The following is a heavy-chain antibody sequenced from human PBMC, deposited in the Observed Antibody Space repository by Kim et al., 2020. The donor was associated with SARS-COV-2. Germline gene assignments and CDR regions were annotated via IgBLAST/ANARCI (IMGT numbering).Heavy chain of an antibody. CDR3: ARGAAVRI. D-gene: IGHD6-19*01. Sequence: GGSTYYADSVKGRFTISRDNSKNTLYLQMNSLRAEDTAVYYCARGAAVRIWGQGTLVTVSS. J-gene: IGHJ4*02. V-gene: IGHV3-66*01. CDR2: GGST.